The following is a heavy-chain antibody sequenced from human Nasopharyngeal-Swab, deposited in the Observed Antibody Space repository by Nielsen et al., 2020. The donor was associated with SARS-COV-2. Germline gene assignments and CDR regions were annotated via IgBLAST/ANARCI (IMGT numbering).Heavy chain of an antibody. V-gene: IGHV3-30*04. CDR1: GFTFSSYA. CDR2: ISYDGSNK. J-gene: IGHJ6*02. D-gene: IGHD3-22*01. CDR3: ARGGNYYDSSGYVYYYYGMDV. Sequence: GGSLRPSCAASGFTFSSYAMHWVRQAPGKGLEWMTLISYDGSNKYYADSVKGRFTISRDNSQNTLYLQMNSLRAEDTAVYYCARGGNYYDSSGYVYYYYGMDVWGQGTTVTVSS.